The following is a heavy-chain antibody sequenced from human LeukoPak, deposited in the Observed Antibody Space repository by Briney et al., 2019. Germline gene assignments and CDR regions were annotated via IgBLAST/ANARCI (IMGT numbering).Heavy chain of an antibody. CDR3: ARDQFGDYFRGADY. CDR2: IYPNGNT. Sequence: GGSLRLSCAASGFTVSSNYMNWVRQAPGKGLEWVSMIYPNGNTFYTDSVKGRFTISRDNSKNTLDLQMNSLRAEDTAVYYCARDQFGDYFRGADYWGQGTRVTVSS. V-gene: IGHV3-66*01. J-gene: IGHJ4*02. D-gene: IGHD3-22*01. CDR1: GFTVSSNY.